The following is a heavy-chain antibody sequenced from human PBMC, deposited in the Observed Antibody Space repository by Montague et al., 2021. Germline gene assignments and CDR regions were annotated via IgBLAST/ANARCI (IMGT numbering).Heavy chain of an antibody. CDR3: ARVTDSSGYYWGAFDI. D-gene: IGHD3-22*01. Sequence: TLSLSCTVSGGSISSGGYYWSWIRQHPRKGLEWIGYIYYRGSTYYNPSLKSRVSISVDTSKNQFSLKLSSVTAADTAVYYCARVTDSSGYYWGAFDIWGQGTMVTVSS. V-gene: IGHV4-31*03. J-gene: IGHJ3*02. CDR2: IYYRGST. CDR1: GGSISSGGYY.